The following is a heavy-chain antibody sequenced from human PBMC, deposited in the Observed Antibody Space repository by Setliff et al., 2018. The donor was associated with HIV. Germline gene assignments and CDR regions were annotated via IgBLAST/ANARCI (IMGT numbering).Heavy chain of an antibody. Sequence: PGGSLRLSCAASGFTFRRYWMNWVRQAPGKGLEWVSSISYDSRFIYHADSMKGRFTISRDNAKKLVYLQMNSLRAEDTAIYYCARDRASSGYYARFDHWGQGTLVTVSS. CDR3: ARDRASSGYYARFDH. CDR2: ISYDSRFI. J-gene: IGHJ4*02. V-gene: IGHV3-21*01. CDR1: GFTFRRYW. D-gene: IGHD3-22*01.